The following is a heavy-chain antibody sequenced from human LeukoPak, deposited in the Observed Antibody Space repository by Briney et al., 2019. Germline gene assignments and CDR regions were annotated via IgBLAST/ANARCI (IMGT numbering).Heavy chain of an antibody. Sequence: PGGSLRLSCAASGFIFNNYGLVWVRQAPGKGLEWVSAIGNDGGGTTYADFVKGRFSVSRDNSKNTLYLQMNSLRAEDTAVYYCAKGGFTTRYYYGSGSYYPFDYWGQGTLVTVSS. CDR3: AKGGFTTRYYYGSGSYYPFDY. CDR1: GFIFNNYG. J-gene: IGHJ4*02. V-gene: IGHV3-23*01. D-gene: IGHD3-10*01. CDR2: IGNDGGGT.